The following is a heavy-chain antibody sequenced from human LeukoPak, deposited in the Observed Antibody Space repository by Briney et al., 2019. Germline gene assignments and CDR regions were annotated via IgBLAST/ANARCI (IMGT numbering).Heavy chain of an antibody. Sequence: SETLSRTCAVSGESIRSTNWWSWVRQPPGKGLEWIGSIYYSGSPYYNPSLKSRVTISVDASKNRFSLKLSSVTAADTAVYYCARDSSGWYDYFDYWGQGTLVTVSS. D-gene: IGHD6-19*01. J-gene: IGHJ4*02. V-gene: IGHV4-4*02. CDR1: GESIRSTNW. CDR2: IYYSGSP. CDR3: ARDSSGWYDYFDY.